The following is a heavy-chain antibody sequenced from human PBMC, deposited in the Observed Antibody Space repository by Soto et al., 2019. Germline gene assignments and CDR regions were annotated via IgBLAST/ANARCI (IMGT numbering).Heavy chain of an antibody. CDR3: ARSSIAAGVSFDI. D-gene: IGHD6-6*01. Sequence: ASVKGSCKASGYTFTGYYMHWVRPAPVQGLEGMGWINPNSGGTNYAQKFQGRVTMTRDTSISTAYMELSRLRSDDTAVYYCARSSIAAGVSFDIWGQGTMVTVSS. V-gene: IGHV1-2*02. CDR2: INPNSGGT. CDR1: GYTFTGYY. J-gene: IGHJ3*02.